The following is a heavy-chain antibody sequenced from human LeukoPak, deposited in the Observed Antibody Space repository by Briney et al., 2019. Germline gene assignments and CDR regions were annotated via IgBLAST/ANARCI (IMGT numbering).Heavy chain of an antibody. Sequence: GGSLRLSCAASGFTFDDYAMHWVRQAPGKGPEWVSLINWDGGSTFYADSVKGRFTISRDNSINSLYLQMNTLKAEDTALYYCAKDIDVWGSYRYHTGIDYWGQGTLVTVSS. CDR2: INWDGGST. J-gene: IGHJ4*02. D-gene: IGHD3-16*02. CDR1: GFTFDDYA. CDR3: AKDIDVWGSYRYHTGIDY. V-gene: IGHV3-43D*03.